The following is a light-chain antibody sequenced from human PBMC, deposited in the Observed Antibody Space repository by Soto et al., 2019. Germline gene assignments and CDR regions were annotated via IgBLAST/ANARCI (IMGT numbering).Light chain of an antibody. CDR1: SSNIGAAYD. J-gene: IGLJ3*02. Sequence: QLLLTQPPSVSGAPGQKVTISCTRSSSNIGAAYDVHWYQHLPGTAPKLLIYGNNNRPSGVPDRFSGSKSGTSASLAITGLQAEDEADYYCQSYDSSLSGWVFGGGTKLTVL. V-gene: IGLV1-40*01. CDR3: QSYDSSLSGWV. CDR2: GNN.